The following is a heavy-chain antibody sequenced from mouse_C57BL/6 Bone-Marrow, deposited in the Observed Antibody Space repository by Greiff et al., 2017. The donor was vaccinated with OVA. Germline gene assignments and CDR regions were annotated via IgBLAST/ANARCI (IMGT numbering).Heavy chain of an antibody. D-gene: IGHD2-2*01. CDR3: TGGGYPFAY. CDR1: GFTFSNYW. V-gene: IGHV6-3*01. CDR2: IRLKSDNYAT. J-gene: IGHJ3*01. Sequence: EVKLEESGGGLVQPGGSMKLSCVASGFTFSNYWMNWVRQSPEKGLEWVAQIRLKSDNYATHYAESVKGRFTISRDDSKSSVYLQMSNLRAEDTGIYYCTGGGYPFAYWGQGTLVTVSA.